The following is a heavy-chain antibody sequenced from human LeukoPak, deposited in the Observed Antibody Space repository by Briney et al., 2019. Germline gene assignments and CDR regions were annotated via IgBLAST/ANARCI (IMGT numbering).Heavy chain of an antibody. Sequence: GSLRLSCTAPGFTFGDYAMGWVRQAPGKGLEWIGEINHSGSTNYNPSLKSRVTISVDTSKNQFSLKLSSVTAADTAVYYCARLGAGGYYYDSSGSEYWGQGTLVTVSS. CDR3: ARLGAGGYYYDSSGSEY. V-gene: IGHV4-34*01. J-gene: IGHJ4*02. CDR2: INHSGST. D-gene: IGHD3-22*01. CDR1: GFTFGDYA.